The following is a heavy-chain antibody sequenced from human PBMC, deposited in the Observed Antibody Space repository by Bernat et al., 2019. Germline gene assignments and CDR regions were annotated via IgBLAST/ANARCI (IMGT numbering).Heavy chain of an antibody. Sequence: QLQLQESGPGLVKPSETLSLTCTVSGGSISSSSYYWGWIRQPPGKGLEWIGSIYYSGSTYYNTSLKSRVTISVDTSKNQFYLKLSSVTAADTAVHYCARLAPYYYDSSGSPGYFDYWGQGTLVTVSS. D-gene: IGHD3-22*01. CDR2: IYYSGST. V-gene: IGHV4-39*01. J-gene: IGHJ4*02. CDR1: GGSISSSSYY. CDR3: ARLAPYYYDSSGSPGYFDY.